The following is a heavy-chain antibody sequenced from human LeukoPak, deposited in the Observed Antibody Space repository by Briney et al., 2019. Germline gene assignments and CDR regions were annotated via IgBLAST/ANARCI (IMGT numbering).Heavy chain of an antibody. CDR2: IDPNSGGT. CDR1: GYAFTAHY. Sequence: ASVKVSCRASGYAFTAHYIHWVRQAPGQGLEWMGWIDPNSGGTNYAQKFLGSVTMTGDTSINTAFMELSRLRSDDTAIYYCARGRGTTMVRGVITNYFDLWGRGSLVTVSS. D-gene: IGHD3-10*01. J-gene: IGHJ2*01. CDR3: ARGRGTTMVRGVITNYFDL. V-gene: IGHV1-2*02.